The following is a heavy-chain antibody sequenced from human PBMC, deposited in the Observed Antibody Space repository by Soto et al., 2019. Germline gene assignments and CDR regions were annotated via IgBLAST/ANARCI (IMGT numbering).Heavy chain of an antibody. D-gene: IGHD5-12*01. CDR2: IDPGNSYT. V-gene: IGHV5-10-1*01. J-gene: IGHJ4*02. CDR1: GYTFTTYW. Sequence: GESLKISCKGSGYTFTTYWITWVRQTPGKGLEWMGRIDPGNSYTSYNPSFQGHVTLSADMSISTAYLQWSGLKASDTAMYYCARHTGLRPMPFDYWGQGTLLTVSS. CDR3: ARHTGLRPMPFDY.